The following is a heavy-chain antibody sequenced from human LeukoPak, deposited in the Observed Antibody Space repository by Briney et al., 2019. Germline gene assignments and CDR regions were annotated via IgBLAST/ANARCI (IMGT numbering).Heavy chain of an antibody. D-gene: IGHD6-13*01. CDR2: NNHSGST. Sequence: PSETLSLTCAVYGGSFSGYYWSWIRHPPGKGLEWIGENNHSGSTNYNPSLKSRVTISVDTSKNQFSLKLSSVTAADTAVYYCARRIAAAGTPGHSGMDVWGQGTTVTVSS. V-gene: IGHV4-34*01. CDR3: ARRIAAAGTPGHSGMDV. CDR1: GGSFSGYY. J-gene: IGHJ6*02.